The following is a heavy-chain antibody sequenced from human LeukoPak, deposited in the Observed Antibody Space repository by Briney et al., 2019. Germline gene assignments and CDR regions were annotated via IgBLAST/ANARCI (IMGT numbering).Heavy chain of an antibody. CDR3: AKDKKNWNYDY. J-gene: IGHJ4*02. Sequence: GGSLRLSCAASGFTFSSYGTHWVRQAPGKGLEWVAFIRYDGSNKYYADSVKGRFTISRDNSKNTLYLQMNSLRAEDTAVYYCAKDKKNWNYDYWGQGTLVTVSS. D-gene: IGHD1-7*01. CDR1: GFTFSSYG. V-gene: IGHV3-30*02. CDR2: IRYDGSNK.